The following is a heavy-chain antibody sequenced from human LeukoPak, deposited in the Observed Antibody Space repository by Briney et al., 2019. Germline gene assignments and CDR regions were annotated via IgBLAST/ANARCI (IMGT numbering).Heavy chain of an antibody. CDR3: VRTTSSTNWFDP. CDR1: GYSFTSYW. V-gene: IGHV5-51*01. Sequence: GESLKISCKGSGYSFTSYWIGWVRQMPGKGLEWMGIIYPGDSDTRYSPSFQGQVTISADKSINTAYLEWSSLKASDTAMYYCVRTTSSTNWFDPWGQGTLVTVSS. J-gene: IGHJ5*02. CDR2: IYPGDSDT. D-gene: IGHD4-11*01.